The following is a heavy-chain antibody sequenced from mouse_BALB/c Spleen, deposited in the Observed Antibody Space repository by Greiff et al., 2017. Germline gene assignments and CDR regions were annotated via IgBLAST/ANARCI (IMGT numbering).Heavy chain of an antibody. CDR3: ARNDYDGFAY. CDR1: GYTFTSYW. CDR2: INPSTGYT. Sequence: QVQLQQSGAELAKPGASVKMSCKASGYTFTSYWMHWVKQRPGQGLEWIGYINPSTGYTEYNQKFKDKATLTVDNSSSTAYMELRSLTSEDSAVYYCARNDYDGFAYWGQGTLVTVSA. V-gene: IGHV1-7*01. J-gene: IGHJ3*01. D-gene: IGHD2-4*01.